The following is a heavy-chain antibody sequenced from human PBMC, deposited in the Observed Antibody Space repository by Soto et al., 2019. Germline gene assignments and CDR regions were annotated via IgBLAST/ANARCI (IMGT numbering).Heavy chain of an antibody. CDR3: ERGRVAAAGFAEYFQH. J-gene: IGHJ1*01. CDR2: IIPIFGTA. D-gene: IGHD6-13*01. V-gene: IGHV1-69*13. Sequence: SVKVSCKASGGTFSSYAIGWVRQAPGQGLEWMGGIIPIFGTANYAQKFQGRVTITADESTSTAYMELSSLRSEDTAVYYCERGRVAAAGFAEYFQHWGQGTLVTV. CDR1: GGTFSSYA.